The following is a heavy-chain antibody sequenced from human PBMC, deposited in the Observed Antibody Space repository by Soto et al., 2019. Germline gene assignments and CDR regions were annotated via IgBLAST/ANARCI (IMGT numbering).Heavy chain of an antibody. CDR2: IDSAGDA. CDR3: ARGGMLGVSWNWCDT. CDR1: GFTFSSHD. V-gene: IGHV3-13*01. Sequence: EVQLVESGGGLVQPGGSLRLSCAASGFTFSSHDMHWVRQVTGKGLEWVSGIDSAGDAKYPASVKGRFTISRENAKNSLHLQMNSLRAGDTSVYYCARGGMLGVSWNWCDTWGQGTLVTVSS. J-gene: IGHJ5*02. D-gene: IGHD3-10*01.